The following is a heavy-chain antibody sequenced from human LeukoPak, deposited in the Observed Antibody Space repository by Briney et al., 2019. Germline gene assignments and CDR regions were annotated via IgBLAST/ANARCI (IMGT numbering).Heavy chain of an antibody. V-gene: IGHV4-30-2*01. CDR3: ARGPYGSGSYPGMDV. D-gene: IGHD3-10*01. CDR2: IYHSGST. Sequence: SETLSLTCAVSGSSISSGGYSWSWIRQPPGTGLEWIGYIYHSGSTYYNPSLKSRVTISVDRSKNQFSLKLSSVTAADTAVYYCARGPYGSGSYPGMDVWGQGTTVTVSS. CDR1: GSSISSGGYS. J-gene: IGHJ6*02.